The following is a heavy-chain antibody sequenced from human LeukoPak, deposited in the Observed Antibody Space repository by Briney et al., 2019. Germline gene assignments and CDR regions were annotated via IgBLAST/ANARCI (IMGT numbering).Heavy chain of an antibody. J-gene: IGHJ3*02. D-gene: IGHD2-15*01. CDR3: ALYCSGGSCYSMGGAFDI. CDR2: ISGNGDST. V-gene: IGHV3-23*01. CDR1: GFTFRRYD. Sequence: GGSLRLSCAASGFTFRRYDMSWVRQALGKGLEWVSAISGNGDSTYYVDSVKGRFTISRDNSKNTLYLQMNSLRAEDTAVYYCALYCSGGSCYSMGGAFDIWGQGTVVTVSS.